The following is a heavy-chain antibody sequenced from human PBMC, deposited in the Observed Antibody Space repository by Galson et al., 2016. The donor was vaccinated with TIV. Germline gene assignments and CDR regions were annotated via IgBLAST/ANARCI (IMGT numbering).Heavy chain of an antibody. V-gene: IGHV4-30-4*01. CDR1: GGSISNSGYY. J-gene: IGHJ6*02. CDR2: IYYSGRT. Sequence: TLSLTCTVSGGSISNSGYYWSWIRQSPGKGLEWIGYIYYSGRTSYNPSLKSRITISVDTSKNQFSVKLTSVTAADTAVYYCARKAGYYYYAMDVWGQGTTVTVSS. CDR3: ARKAGYYYYAMDV.